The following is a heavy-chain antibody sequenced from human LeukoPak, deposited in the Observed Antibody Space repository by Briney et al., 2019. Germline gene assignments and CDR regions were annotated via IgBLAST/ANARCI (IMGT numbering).Heavy chain of an antibody. Sequence: PGRSLSLSCAASGFTDSINYMRCVRQPRGKGLGWVSVIYSGGSTYYAEYVKGRFTISRDNSKNTLYLQMNSLRAEDTAVYYCARDRDPGGLYYFDYWGQGTPVTVSS. CDR1: GFTDSINY. CDR3: ARDRDPGGLYYFDY. V-gene: IGHV3-53*01. CDR2: IYSGGST. J-gene: IGHJ4*02. D-gene: IGHD3-10*01.